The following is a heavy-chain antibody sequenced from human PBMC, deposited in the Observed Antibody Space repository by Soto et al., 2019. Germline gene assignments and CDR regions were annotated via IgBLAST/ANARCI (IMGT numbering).Heavy chain of an antibody. CDR3: AAIFPLGYCSGGSCPNQGLDY. CDR2: MNPGSGNT. V-gene: IGHV1-8*01. J-gene: IGHJ4*02. D-gene: IGHD2-15*01. CDR1: GYTFTSYD. Sequence: ASVKVSCKASGYTFTSYDINWVRQATGQGLEWMGWMNPGSGNTGYAQKFQGRVTMTRNTSISTAYMELSSLRSEDTAVYYCAAIFPLGYCSGGSCPNQGLDYWGQGTLVTVSS.